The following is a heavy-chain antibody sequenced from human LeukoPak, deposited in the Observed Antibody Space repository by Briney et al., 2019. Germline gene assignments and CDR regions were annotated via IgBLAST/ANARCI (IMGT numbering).Heavy chain of an antibody. CDR2: ISGSGGST. CDR1: GFTLSNYA. D-gene: IGHD6-19*01. Sequence: GGSLRPSCAASGFTLSNYAMSWVRQAPGKGLEWVSSISGSGGSTYEAENVKGRFTISRDNSKNTLYLQMNSLRDEDTATYHCAAGYSSGWYVRYFDYWGQGTLVTVSS. CDR3: AAGYSSGWYVRYFDY. V-gene: IGHV3-23*01. J-gene: IGHJ4*02.